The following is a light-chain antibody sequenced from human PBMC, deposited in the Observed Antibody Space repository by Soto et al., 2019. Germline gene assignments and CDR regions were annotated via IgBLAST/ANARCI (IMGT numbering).Light chain of an antibody. J-gene: IGKJ4*01. V-gene: IGKV3-15*01. CDR2: GAS. Sequence: EIVMTQSPATLSVSPGERATLSCSASQSVSSKLAWYQQKPGQAPRLLIYGASTRATGIPARFSGSGSGTEFTLTISRLQSEDFAVYYCQQYNNWPPVTFGGGTKVEIK. CDR1: QSVSSK. CDR3: QQYNNWPPVT.